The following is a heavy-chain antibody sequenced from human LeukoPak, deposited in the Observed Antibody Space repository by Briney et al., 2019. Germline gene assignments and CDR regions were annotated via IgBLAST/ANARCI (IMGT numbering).Heavy chain of an antibody. CDR2: INHSGST. V-gene: IGHV4-34*01. CDR3: ARGQPFSAVWIVVVIGFDI. D-gene: IGHD3-22*01. Sequence: PSETLSLTFTVSGGSIRSYYWSWIRQPPGKGLEWIGEINHSGSTNYNPSLKSRVTISVDTSKNQFSLKLSSVTAADTAVYYCARGQPFSAVWIVVVIGFDIWGQGTMVTVSS. CDR1: GGSIRSYY. J-gene: IGHJ3*02.